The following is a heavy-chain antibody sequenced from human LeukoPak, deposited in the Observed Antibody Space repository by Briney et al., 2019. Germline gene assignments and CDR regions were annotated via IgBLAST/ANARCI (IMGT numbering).Heavy chain of an antibody. CDR1: GYSISSGYY. CDR3: AAVYSNVDV. V-gene: IGHV4-38-2*02. Sequence: SETLSLTCTVPGYSISSGYYWGWIRQPPGKGLEWIGSIYHSGSTYYNPSLKSRVTISVDTSKNQFSLRLSSVTAADTAVYYCAAVYSNVDVWGKGTTVTVSS. D-gene: IGHD4-11*01. J-gene: IGHJ6*04. CDR2: IYHSGST.